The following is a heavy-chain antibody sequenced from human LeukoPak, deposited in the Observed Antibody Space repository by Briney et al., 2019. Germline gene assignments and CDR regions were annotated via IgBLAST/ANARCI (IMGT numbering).Heavy chain of an antibody. CDR2: IYWNDDK. V-gene: IGHV2-5*01. J-gene: IGHJ4*02. Sequence: KDSGRTLVKPTQTLTLTCTFYGFSLSSSGVGVTWIGQPPGKTLGWLDLIYWNDDKYYSPSLQSRLTITKDTSKNQVVPTMTNMDPVDTATYPCAHRDGYNPRAFDYWGQGTLVTVSS. CDR1: GFSLSSSGVG. D-gene: IGHD5-24*01. CDR3: AHRDGYNPRAFDY.